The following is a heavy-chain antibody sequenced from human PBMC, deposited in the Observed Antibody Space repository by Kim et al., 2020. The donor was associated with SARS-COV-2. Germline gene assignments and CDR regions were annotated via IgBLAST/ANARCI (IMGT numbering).Heavy chain of an antibody. J-gene: IGHJ6*02. D-gene: IGHD2-2*01. Sequence: SETLSLTCTVSGASISSSTYYWAWIRQPPGTGPEWIGTIYYSGSTYYNPSLKSRVTISVDTSKNQFSLRLSSVTAADTAVYYCARHYCGTATCFRVMDVWGQWTTVTVSS. CDR3: ARHYCGTATCFRVMDV. CDR2: IYYSGST. V-gene: IGHV4-39*01. CDR1: GASISSSTYY.